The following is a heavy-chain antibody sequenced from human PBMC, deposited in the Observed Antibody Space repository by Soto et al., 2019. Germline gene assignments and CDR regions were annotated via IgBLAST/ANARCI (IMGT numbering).Heavy chain of an antibody. D-gene: IGHD1-26*01. J-gene: IGHJ4*02. CDR3: AGGRDQPPVGLYFES. CDR1: GGAFTDHI. V-gene: IGHV1-69*13. CDR2: IIPMFGTP. Sequence: SVKVSCKASGGAFTDHIFDWVRQAPGQGLEWMGGIIPMFGTPKYAQKFQHRVTISADVSTGTAYMELTRLRFDDTAVYYCAGGRDQPPVGLYFESWGEGTRVTVSS.